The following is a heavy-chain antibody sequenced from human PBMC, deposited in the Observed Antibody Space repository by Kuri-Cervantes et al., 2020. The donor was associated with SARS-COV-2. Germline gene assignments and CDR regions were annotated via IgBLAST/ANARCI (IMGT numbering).Heavy chain of an antibody. CDR2: ISFDGRNT. Sequence: GGSLRLSCAAYGFSFSDYAIDWVRQAPGKGLEWVAIISFDGRNTKYADSMKGRFTISRDNSKNVVYLQINSLRLEDTAVYYCARDPWRAGISGMKRPFGYWGQGTLVTVSS. V-gene: IGHV3-30*04. CDR3: ARDPWRAGISGMKRPFGY. J-gene: IGHJ4*02. D-gene: IGHD6-19*01. CDR1: GFSFSDYA.